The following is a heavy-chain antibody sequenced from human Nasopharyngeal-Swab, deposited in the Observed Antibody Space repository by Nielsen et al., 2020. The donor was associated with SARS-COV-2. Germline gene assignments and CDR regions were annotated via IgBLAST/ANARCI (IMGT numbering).Heavy chain of an antibody. Sequence: LSLTCAASGFPFSSYEMNWVRQAPGKGLEWVSYISSSGSTIYYADSVKGRFTISRDNAKNSLYLQMNSLRAEDTAVYYCARDAFDDILTGYYYYFDYWGQGTLVTVSS. V-gene: IGHV3-48*03. CDR3: ARDAFDDILTGYYYYFDY. D-gene: IGHD3-9*01. J-gene: IGHJ4*02. CDR2: ISSSGSTI. CDR1: GFPFSSYE.